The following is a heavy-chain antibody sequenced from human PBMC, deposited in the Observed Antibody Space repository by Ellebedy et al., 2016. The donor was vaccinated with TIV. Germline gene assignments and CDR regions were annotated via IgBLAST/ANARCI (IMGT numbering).Heavy chain of an antibody. Sequence: GESLKISCAASTFTVNNNFMSWVRHAPGKGLEWVSTIFAGGTTYYADSMKGRFTISTDTSKKTLYLQMNTLRGDDTAVYFCARGDGNTYGYDYWGRGTLVTVSS. CDR2: IFAGGTT. J-gene: IGHJ4*02. D-gene: IGHD5-18*01. V-gene: IGHV3-53*01. CDR1: TFTVNNNF. CDR3: ARGDGNTYGYDY.